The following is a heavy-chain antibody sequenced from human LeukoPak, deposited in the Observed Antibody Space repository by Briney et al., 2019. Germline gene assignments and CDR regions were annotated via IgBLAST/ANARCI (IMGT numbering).Heavy chain of an antibody. D-gene: IGHD6-13*01. CDR3: AQDCSSWYGRGWFDP. CDR1: GFTFSSYA. CDR2: ISYDGSNK. V-gene: IGHV3-30*04. Sequence: SGGSLRLSCAASGFTFSSYAMHWVRQAPGKGLEWVAVISYDGSNKYYADSVKGRFTISRDNSKNTLYLQMNSLRAEDTAVYYCAQDCSSWYGRGWFDPWGQGTLVTVSS. J-gene: IGHJ5*02.